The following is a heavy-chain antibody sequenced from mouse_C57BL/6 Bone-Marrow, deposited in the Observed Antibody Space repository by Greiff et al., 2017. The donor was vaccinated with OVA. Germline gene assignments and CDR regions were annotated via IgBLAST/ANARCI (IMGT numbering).Heavy chain of an antibody. V-gene: IGHV1-81*01. Sequence: VQLQQSGAELARPGASVKLSCKASGYTFTSSGISWVKQRTGQGLEWIGEIYPRSGNTYYNEKFKGKATLTADKSSSTAYMELRSLTSEDSAVYFCARSRRDAMDYWGQGTSVTVSS. J-gene: IGHJ4*01. CDR2: IYPRSGNT. CDR3: ARSRRDAMDY. CDR1: GYTFTSSG.